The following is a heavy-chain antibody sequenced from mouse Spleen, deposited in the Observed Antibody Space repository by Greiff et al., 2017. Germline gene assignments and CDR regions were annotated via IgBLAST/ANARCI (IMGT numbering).Heavy chain of an antibody. Sequence: QVQLQESGAELAKPGASVKLSCKASGYTFTSYWMHWVKQRPGQGLEWIGYINPSSGYTKYNQKFKDKATLTADKSSSTAYMQLRSLTYEDSAVYYCARGDSSGYYAMDYWGQGTSGTVSS. CDR3: ARGDSSGYYAMDY. CDR2: INPSSGYT. D-gene: IGHD3-2*01. J-gene: IGHJ4*01. V-gene: IGHV1-7*01. CDR1: GYTFTSYW.